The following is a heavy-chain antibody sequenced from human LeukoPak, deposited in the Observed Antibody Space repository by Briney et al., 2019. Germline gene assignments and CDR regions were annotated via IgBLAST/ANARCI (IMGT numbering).Heavy chain of an antibody. V-gene: IGHV1-69*05. CDR2: ITPIFGRA. CDR3: ARVHCTSTVCYTGWFDP. J-gene: IGHJ5*02. Sequence: SVKVSRKASGGTLSTHAISWVRQAPGQGLEWMGGITPIFGRANYAQKFQGRVTITTKESTSTAYMELSSLRSEDTAVYYCARVHCTSTVCYTGWFDPWGQGTLVTVSS. D-gene: IGHD2-2*02. CDR1: GGTLSTHA.